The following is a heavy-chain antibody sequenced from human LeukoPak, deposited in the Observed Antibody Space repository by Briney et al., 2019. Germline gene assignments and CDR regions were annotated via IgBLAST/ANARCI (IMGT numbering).Heavy chain of an antibody. CDR1: GFTFSSYA. D-gene: IGHD5-12*01. CDR2: ISGSGGST. Sequence: GGSLRLSCAASGFTFSSYAMSWVRQAPGKGLEWVSAISGSGGSTYYADSVKGRFTISRDNSKNTLYLQMNSLRAEDTAVYYRAKGPHSGYDWNYFDYWGQGTLVTVSS. J-gene: IGHJ4*02. V-gene: IGHV3-23*01. CDR3: AKGPHSGYDWNYFDY.